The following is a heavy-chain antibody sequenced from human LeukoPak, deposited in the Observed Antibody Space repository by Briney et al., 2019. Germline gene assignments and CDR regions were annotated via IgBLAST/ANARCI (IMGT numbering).Heavy chain of an antibody. CDR1: GFTFSNYW. V-gene: IGHV3-7*01. Sequence: GGPLRLSCAASGFTFSNYWMHWVRQAPGKGLECVANIKQGGSEIHYVDSVKGRFTISRDDAENALSLQMSSLRAEDTAVYYCARGGGWLIDYWGQGTVVTVSS. CDR3: ARGGGWLIDY. D-gene: IGHD6-19*01. J-gene: IGHJ4*02. CDR2: IKQGGSEI.